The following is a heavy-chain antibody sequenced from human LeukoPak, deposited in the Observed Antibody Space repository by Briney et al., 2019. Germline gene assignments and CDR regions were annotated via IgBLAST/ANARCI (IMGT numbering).Heavy chain of an antibody. CDR3: SRTYGDYDYYYGLDV. Sequence: GGSLRLSCAASGFTVSNNYMAWVRQAPGMGLEWISVINSDGNTYYADSVKGRFTISRDNSKNTLFLQMNSLRAEDTAVYFCSRTYGDYDYYYGLDVWGQGTTVTVSS. D-gene: IGHD4-17*01. J-gene: IGHJ6*02. CDR2: INSDGNT. CDR1: GFTVSNNY. V-gene: IGHV3-66*01.